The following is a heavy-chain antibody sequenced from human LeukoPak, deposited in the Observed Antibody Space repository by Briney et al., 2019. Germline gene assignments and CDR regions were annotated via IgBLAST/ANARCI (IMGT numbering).Heavy chain of an antibody. Sequence: ASVKVSCKASGYTFTSYGISWVRQAPGQGLEWMGWISVYNGHTNYAQKLQGRVTMTTDTSTSTAYMELRSLRSDDTAVYYCARGIAPGEWFDPWGQGTLVTVSS. CDR3: ARGIAPGEWFDP. CDR1: GYTFTSYG. V-gene: IGHV1-18*01. J-gene: IGHJ5*02. CDR2: ISVYNGHT. D-gene: IGHD3-16*01.